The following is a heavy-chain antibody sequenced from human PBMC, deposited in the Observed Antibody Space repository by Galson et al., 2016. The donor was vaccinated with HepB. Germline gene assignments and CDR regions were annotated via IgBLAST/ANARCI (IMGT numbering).Heavy chain of an antibody. CDR3: TISTDRRRYFKY. CDR1: GFAFSSYS. CDR2: ISSTGSFI. D-gene: IGHD1-14*01. J-gene: IGHJ1*01. V-gene: IGHV3-21*01. Sequence: SLRLSCAASGFAFSSYSLNWVRQAPGQGLEWVASISSTGSFIDYADSVKGRFTISRDNAENSVSLQMTSLRVEDTAVYYCTISTDRRRYFKYWGLGTLVIFSS.